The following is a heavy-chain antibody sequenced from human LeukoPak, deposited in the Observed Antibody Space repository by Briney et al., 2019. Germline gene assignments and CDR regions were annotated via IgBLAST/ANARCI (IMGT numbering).Heavy chain of an antibody. J-gene: IGHJ4*02. Sequence: GESLKISCKGSGYSFTSYWIGWVRQMPGKGLEWMGIIYPGDSDTRYSPSFQGQVTISADKSISTAYLQWSSLKASDTAMYYCARPTDVDTAMVGGGYFDYWGQGTLVTVSS. D-gene: IGHD5-18*01. CDR3: ARPTDVDTAMVGGGYFDY. V-gene: IGHV5-51*01. CDR2: IYPGDSDT. CDR1: GYSFTSYW.